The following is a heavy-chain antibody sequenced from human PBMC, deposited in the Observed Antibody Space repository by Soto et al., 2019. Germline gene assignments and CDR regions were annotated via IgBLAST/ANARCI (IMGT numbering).Heavy chain of an antibody. Sequence: QPGGSLRLSCAASGFTFSSYGMHWVRQAPGKGLEWVAVIWYDGSNKYYADSVKGRFTISRDNSKNTLYLQMNSLRAEDTAVYYCARDGLGRHSSGWYFDYWGQGTLVTVSS. CDR2: IWYDGSNK. J-gene: IGHJ4*02. V-gene: IGHV3-33*01. D-gene: IGHD6-19*01. CDR3: ARDGLGRHSSGWYFDY. CDR1: GFTFSSYG.